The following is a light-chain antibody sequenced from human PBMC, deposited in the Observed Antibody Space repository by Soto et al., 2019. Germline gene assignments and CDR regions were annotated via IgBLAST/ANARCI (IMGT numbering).Light chain of an antibody. CDR2: WAS. CDR3: QQYDRTPPT. J-gene: IGKJ2*01. Sequence: DIVMTQSPDSMAVSLGESATINCKSSQSVLYSYNNKNYLAWYQQRPGQPPKLLIYWASTRESGVPDRFSGSGSGTDFPLTITSLQAEDVAVYYRQQYDRTPPTVGQGTQLEIK. CDR1: QSVLYSYNNKNY. V-gene: IGKV4-1*01.